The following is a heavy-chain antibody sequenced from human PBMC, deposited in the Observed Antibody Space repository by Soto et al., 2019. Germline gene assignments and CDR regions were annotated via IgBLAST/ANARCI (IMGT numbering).Heavy chain of an antibody. V-gene: IGHV3-23*01. J-gene: IGHJ6*02. D-gene: IGHD3-10*01. CDR1: GFSFNTYA. CDR2: INYSGRTT. CDR3: VKQRGSGKTYYYDMDV. Sequence: EVQLLESGGGLVQPGGSLRLSCETSGFSFNTYAMTWVRQAPGMGLEWVAVINYSGRTTFHAQSVKGRFTISRDNSRNTVFLQMDSLRAEDTAVYYGVKQRGSGKTYYYDMDVCGLGTTVIVSS.